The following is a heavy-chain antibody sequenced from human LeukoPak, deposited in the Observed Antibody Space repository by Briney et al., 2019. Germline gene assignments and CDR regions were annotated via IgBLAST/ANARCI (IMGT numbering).Heavy chain of an antibody. CDR1: GYTFTGYF. J-gene: IGHJ6*02. CDR3: ARLGIAAAVYAMDV. Sequence: EASVKVSCKASGYTFTGYFMHWVRQAPGQGLEWMGWINPNSGDTNYAQKFQGRVTMTRDTSISTAYMELSRLRSDDTAVYYCARLGIAAAVYAMDVWGQGTTVTVSS. V-gene: IGHV1-2*02. D-gene: IGHD6-13*01. CDR2: INPNSGDT.